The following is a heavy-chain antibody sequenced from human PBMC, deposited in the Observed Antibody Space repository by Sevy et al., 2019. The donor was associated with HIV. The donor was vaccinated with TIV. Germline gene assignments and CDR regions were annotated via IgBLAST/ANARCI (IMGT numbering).Heavy chain of an antibody. CDR2: IIPIFGTA. CDR3: ARHTATGSGSYDFDY. Sequence: ASVKVSCKASGGTFSSYAISWVRQAPGQGLEWMGGIIPIFGTANYALKFQGRVTITADESTSTAYMELSSLRSEDTAVYYCARHTATGSGSYDFDYWGQGTLVTVSS. J-gene: IGHJ4*02. D-gene: IGHD1-26*01. CDR1: GGTFSSYA. V-gene: IGHV1-69*13.